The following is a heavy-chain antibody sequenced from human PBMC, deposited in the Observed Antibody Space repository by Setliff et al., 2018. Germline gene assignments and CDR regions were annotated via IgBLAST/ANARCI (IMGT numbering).Heavy chain of an antibody. D-gene: IGHD3-10*01. Sequence: SETLSLTCTVSGGSINSANYYWSWTRQPAGKGLEWIGRVYTGGNTSYNPSLKGRVTISEDTSKNQFSLKLSSVTAADTGVYYCARGEGWFWGNWCDPWGQGTLVTVSS. CDR1: GGSINSANYY. J-gene: IGHJ5*02. V-gene: IGHV4-61*02. CDR3: ARGEGWFWGNWCDP. CDR2: VYTGGNT.